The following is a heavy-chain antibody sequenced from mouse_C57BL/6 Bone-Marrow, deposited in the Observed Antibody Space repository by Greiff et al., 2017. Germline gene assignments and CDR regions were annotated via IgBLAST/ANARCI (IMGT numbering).Heavy chain of an antibody. Sequence: QVQLQQSGAELAKPGASVKLSCKASGYTFTSYWMHWVKQRPEQGLEWIGYIYPRDGSTKYNEKFKGKATLTADKSSSTAYMQLNSLTSEDSAVYFCARWGYYGNYVSYWYFDVWGTGTTVTVSS. D-gene: IGHD2-1*01. CDR2: IYPRDGST. CDR3: ARWGYYGNYVSYWYFDV. CDR1: GYTFTSYW. V-gene: IGHV1-7*01. J-gene: IGHJ1*03.